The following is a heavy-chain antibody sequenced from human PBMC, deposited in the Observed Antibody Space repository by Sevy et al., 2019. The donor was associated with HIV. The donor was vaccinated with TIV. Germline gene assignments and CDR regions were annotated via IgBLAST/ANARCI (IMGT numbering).Heavy chain of an antibody. Sequence: ASVKVSCKASGYTFTSYGISWVRQAPGQGLEWMGWISAYNGNTNYAQKLRGRVTMTTDTSTGTAYMELGSLRSDDTAVYYCARPFHSGLIAVAGTGGDYWGQGTLVTVSS. CDR3: ARPFHSGLIAVAGTGGDY. D-gene: IGHD6-19*01. CDR1: GYTFTSYG. V-gene: IGHV1-18*01. J-gene: IGHJ4*02. CDR2: ISAYNGNT.